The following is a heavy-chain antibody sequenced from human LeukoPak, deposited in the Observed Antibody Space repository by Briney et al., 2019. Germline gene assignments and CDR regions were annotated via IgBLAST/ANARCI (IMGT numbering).Heavy chain of an antibody. V-gene: IGHV3-23*01. Sequence: GGSLRLSCAASGFTFSNFAMSGVRQAPGKGLERVATVSGGGGNTYYADSLRGRFTISRDNSKDTMYPQMNSLRAEDTAVYYCARDRDTYDYVFAFWGQGTLVTVSS. CDR3: ARDRDTYDYVFAF. CDR2: VSGGGGNT. D-gene: IGHD3-16*01. J-gene: IGHJ4*02. CDR1: GFTFSNFA.